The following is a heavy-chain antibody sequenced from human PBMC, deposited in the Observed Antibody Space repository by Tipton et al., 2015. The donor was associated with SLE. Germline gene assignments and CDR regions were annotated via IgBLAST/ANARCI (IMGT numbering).Heavy chain of an antibody. CDR1: GGSFSGYY. J-gene: IGHJ6*03. D-gene: IGHD2-2*01. Sequence: TLSLTCAVYGGSFSGYYWSWIRQPPGKGLEWIGEINHSGSTNYNPSLKSRVTISVDTSKNQFSLKLSSVTAADTAVYYCARAYCSGTSCYGPGYYYMDVWGKGTTVTVSS. V-gene: IGHV4-34*01. CDR3: ARAYCSGTSCYGPGYYYMDV. CDR2: INHSGST.